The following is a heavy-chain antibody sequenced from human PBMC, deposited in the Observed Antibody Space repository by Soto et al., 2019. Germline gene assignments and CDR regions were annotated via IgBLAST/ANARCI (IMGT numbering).Heavy chain of an antibody. CDR1: GGTFSSYT. V-gene: IGHV1-46*01. CDR2: INPSGGST. CDR3: ASENLGYCSGGSCHPEIYYYYGMDV. D-gene: IGHD2-15*01. J-gene: IGHJ6*02. Sequence: GASVKVSCKASGGTFSSYTISWVRQAPGQGLEWMGIINPSGGSTSYAQKFQGRVTMTRDTSTSTVYMELSSLRSEDTAVYYCASENLGYCSGGSCHPEIYYYYGMDVWGQGTTVTVSS.